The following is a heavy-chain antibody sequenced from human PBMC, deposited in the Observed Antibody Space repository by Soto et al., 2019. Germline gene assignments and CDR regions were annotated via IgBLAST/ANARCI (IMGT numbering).Heavy chain of an antibody. CDR2: IKTDGSTT. J-gene: IGHJ4*02. V-gene: IGHV3-74*01. Sequence: PGGSLRLSCAASGFTFSDYWMHWVRQAPGKGLVWVTRIKTDGSTTSYADYVKGQFTISRDNTKNTVSLQMNSLRAEDTAVYYCAKVAYGSGSENYYFDYWGQGAQVTVSS. CDR3: AKVAYGSGSENYYFDY. D-gene: IGHD3-10*01. CDR1: GFTFSDYW.